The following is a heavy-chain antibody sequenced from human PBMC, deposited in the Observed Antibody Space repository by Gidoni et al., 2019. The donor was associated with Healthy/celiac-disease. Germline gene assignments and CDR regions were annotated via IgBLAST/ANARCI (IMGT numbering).Heavy chain of an antibody. D-gene: IGHD1-26*01. CDR1: GFTFSSYG. V-gene: IGHV3-30*18. CDR3: AKEGSYDHDYFDY. CDR2: ISYDGSNK. Sequence: QVQLVESGGGVVQPGRSLRLSCAASGFTFSSYGMHWVRQAPGKGLEWVAVISYDGSNKYYADSVKGRFTIARDNSKNTLYLQMNSLRAEDTAVYYCAKEGSYDHDYFDYWGQGTLVTVSS. J-gene: IGHJ4*02.